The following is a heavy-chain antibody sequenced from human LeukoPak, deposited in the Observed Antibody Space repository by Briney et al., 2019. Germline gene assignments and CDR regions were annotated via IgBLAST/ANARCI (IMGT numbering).Heavy chain of an antibody. J-gene: IGHJ4*02. Sequence: ASVKVSCKASGYTFTGYYMHWVRQAPGQGLEWMGWINPNSGGTNYAQKFQGWVTMTRDTSISTAYMELSRLRSDDTAVYYCARVGSPDSDVAEFDYWGQGTLVTVSS. D-gene: IGHD1-1*01. CDR3: ARVGSPDSDVAEFDY. CDR1: GYTFTGYY. CDR2: INPNSGGT. V-gene: IGHV1-2*04.